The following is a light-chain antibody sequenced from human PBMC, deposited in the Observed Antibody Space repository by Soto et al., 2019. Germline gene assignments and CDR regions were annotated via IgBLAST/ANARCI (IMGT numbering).Light chain of an antibody. V-gene: IGKV1-5*01. CDR1: QSISRS. CDR3: QQYNSYLLT. CDR2: DAS. J-gene: IGKJ3*01. Sequence: DIQMTQSPSTLSASVGDRVTITCRASQSISRSLAWYQQKPGKAPNLLIYDASTLESGVPSRFSGSGFGTEFPLTISSLQPVDFATYYCQQYNSYLLTFGPGTTVDIK.